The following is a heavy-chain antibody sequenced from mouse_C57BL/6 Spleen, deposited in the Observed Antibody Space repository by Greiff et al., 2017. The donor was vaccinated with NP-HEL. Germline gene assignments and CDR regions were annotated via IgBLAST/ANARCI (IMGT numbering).Heavy chain of an antibody. J-gene: IGHJ3*01. CDR3: ARQTLYGNYWFAY. Sequence: EVQVVESGGDLVKPGGSLKLSCAASGFTFSSYCMSWVRQTPDKRLEWVATISSGGSYTYYPDSVKGRFTISRDNAKNTLYLQMSSLKSEDTAMYYCARQTLYGNYWFAYWGQGTLVTVSA. V-gene: IGHV5-6*01. D-gene: IGHD2-1*01. CDR1: GFTFSSYC. CDR2: ISSGGSYT.